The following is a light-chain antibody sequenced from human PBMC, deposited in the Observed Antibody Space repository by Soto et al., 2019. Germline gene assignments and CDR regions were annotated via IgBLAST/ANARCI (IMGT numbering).Light chain of an antibody. CDR1: SSDVGAYNY. Sequence: QSALTQPPSASGSPGQSVIISCTGTSSDVGAYNYVSWYQKNPDKAPKLIIYEVSIRPSGVSNRFSGSKSGDTASLTISGLQAEDEADYYCSSYTSSSTVVFGGGTKLTVL. V-gene: IGLV2-14*01. J-gene: IGLJ3*02. CDR3: SSYTSSSTVV. CDR2: EVS.